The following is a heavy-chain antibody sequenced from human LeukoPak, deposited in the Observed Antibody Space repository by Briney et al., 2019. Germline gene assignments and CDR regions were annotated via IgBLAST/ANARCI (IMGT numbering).Heavy chain of an antibody. CDR2: ISGGGETT. J-gene: IGHJ4*02. CDR3: ARDYADYVGYFFFDY. Sequence: GGSLRLSCAASGFTFNNYAMNWVRQAPGKGLEWVSSISGGGETTYYADSAKRRFTISRDNSQNTLYLQMNSLRAEDTAVYYCARDYADYVGYFFFDYWGQGTLVTVSS. V-gene: IGHV3-23*01. D-gene: IGHD4-17*01. CDR1: GFTFNNYA.